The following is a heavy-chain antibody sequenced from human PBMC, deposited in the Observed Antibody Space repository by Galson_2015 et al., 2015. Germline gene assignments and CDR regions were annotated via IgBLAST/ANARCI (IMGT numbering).Heavy chain of an antibody. Sequence: SLRLSCAASGFTFSSYGMHWVRQAPGKGLEWVAVISYDGSNKYYADSVKGRFTISRDNSKNTLYLQMNSLRAEDTAVYYCAKPTTVTTGADYWGQGTLVTVSS. CDR3: AKPTTVTTGADY. D-gene: IGHD4-17*01. V-gene: IGHV3-30*18. CDR2: ISYDGSNK. CDR1: GFTFSSYG. J-gene: IGHJ4*02.